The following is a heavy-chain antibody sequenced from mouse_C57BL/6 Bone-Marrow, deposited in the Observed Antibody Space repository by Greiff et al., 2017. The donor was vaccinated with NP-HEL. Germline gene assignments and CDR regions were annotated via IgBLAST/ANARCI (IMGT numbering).Heavy chain of an antibody. D-gene: IGHD2-2*01. CDR3: EVLWLRAWFAY. CDR2: IDPEDGET. V-gene: IGHV14-2*01. CDR1: GFNIKDYY. J-gene: IGHJ3*01. Sequence: VQLKQSGAELVKPGASVKLSCTASGFNIKDYYLHWVKQRTEQGLEWIGRIDPEDGETKYAPKFQGKATITADTSSNTAYLQLSSLTSEDTAVYYCEVLWLRAWFAYWGQGTLVTVSA.